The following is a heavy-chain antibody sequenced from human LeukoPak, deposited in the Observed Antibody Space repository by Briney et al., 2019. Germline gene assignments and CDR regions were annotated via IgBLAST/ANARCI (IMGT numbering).Heavy chain of an antibody. CDR3: TTYCSSTSCHPTDAFDI. J-gene: IGHJ3*02. CDR2: IRSKANSYAT. D-gene: IGHD2-2*01. CDR1: GFTFSSYS. Sequence: GGSLRLSCAASGFTFSSYSMNWVRQASGKGLEWVGRIRSKANSYATAYAASVKGRSTISRDDSKNTAYLQMNSLKTEDTAVYYCTTYCSSTSCHPTDAFDIWGQGTMVTVSS. V-gene: IGHV3-73*01.